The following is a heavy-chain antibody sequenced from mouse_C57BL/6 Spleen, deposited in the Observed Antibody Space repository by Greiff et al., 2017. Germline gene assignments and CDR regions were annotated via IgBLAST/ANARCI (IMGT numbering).Heavy chain of an antibody. CDR1: GFTFTDYY. J-gene: IGHJ1*03. Sequence: DVHLVESGGGLVQPGGSLSLSCAASGFTFTDYYMSWVRQPPGKALEWLGFIRNKANGYTTEYSASVKGRFTISRDNSQSILYLQMNALRAEDSATYYCARYIGGSSYGRYFDVWGTGTTVTVSS. D-gene: IGHD1-1*01. V-gene: IGHV7-3*01. CDR3: ARYIGGSSYGRYFDV. CDR2: IRNKANGYTT.